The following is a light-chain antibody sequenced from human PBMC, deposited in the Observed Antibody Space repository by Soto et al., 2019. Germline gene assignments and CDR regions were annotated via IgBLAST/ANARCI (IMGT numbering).Light chain of an antibody. CDR3: QQWGT. CDR1: QSVSSSY. J-gene: IGKJ3*01. Sequence: EIVLTQSPGTLSLSPGERATLSCRASQSVSSSYLAWYQQKPGQAPRLLIYGASSRATGIPDRFSGSGSGTDFTLTISRLEPEVFAVYYCQQWGTFGPGTKVDIK. CDR2: GAS. V-gene: IGKV3-20*01.